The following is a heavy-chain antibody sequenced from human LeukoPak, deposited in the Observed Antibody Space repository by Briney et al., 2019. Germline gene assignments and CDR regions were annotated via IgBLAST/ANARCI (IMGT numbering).Heavy chain of an antibody. CDR2: TSSSDAGV. CDR3: ARAPVTSCRGAFCYPFDY. V-gene: IGHV3-23*01. CDR1: GFPSTSYA. D-gene: IGHD2-15*01. J-gene: IGHJ4*02. Sequence: GGSLRLSCAPSGFPSTSYATSWVRQGPGKGREWVAATSSSDAGVYHADSVRGRLTISRDNSKKTLYLQMNSLRVEDAAVYYCARAPVTSCRGAFCYPFDYWGQGTLVTVSS.